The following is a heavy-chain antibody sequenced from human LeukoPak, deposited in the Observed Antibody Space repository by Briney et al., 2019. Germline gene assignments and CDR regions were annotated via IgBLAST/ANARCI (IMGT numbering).Heavy chain of an antibody. J-gene: IGHJ4*02. Sequence: GGSLRLSCAASGFTFSSYWMSWVRQAPGKGPEWVANIKQDGSEKYYVDSVKGRFTISRDNAKNSLYLQMNSLRAEDTAVYYCAGYYYDSSGYYNKFDYWGQGTLVTVSS. CDR3: AGYYYDSSGYYNKFDY. V-gene: IGHV3-7*01. CDR2: IKQDGSEK. D-gene: IGHD3-22*01. CDR1: GFTFSSYW.